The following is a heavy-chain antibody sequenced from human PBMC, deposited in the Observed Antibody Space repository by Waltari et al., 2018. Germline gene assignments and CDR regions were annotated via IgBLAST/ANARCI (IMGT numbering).Heavy chain of an antibody. Sequence: VQLAQSGAEVKECGASLRISCEGSGYDFSTYWITWVRHMPGKGLEWMGRIDPSDSYTNYSPSFRGHVTISVDRSISTAYIQWSGLRASDTAIYYCARTSTRDFYYMDVWGKGTTVTVSS. V-gene: IGHV5-10-1*01. CDR3: ARTSTRDFYYMDV. CDR1: GYDFSTYW. D-gene: IGHD1-1*01. CDR2: IDPSDSYT. J-gene: IGHJ6*03.